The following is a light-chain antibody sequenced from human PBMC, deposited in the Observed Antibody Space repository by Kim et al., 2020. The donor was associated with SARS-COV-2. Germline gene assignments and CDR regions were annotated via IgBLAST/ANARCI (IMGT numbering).Light chain of an antibody. Sequence: EIVMTQSPATLSVSPGERATLSCRASQSVSSNLAWYQQKHGQAPRLLIHGASTRAIGIPARFSGSGSGTEFTLIISSLQSEDFALYYCQQYNKWPPWTFGQGTKVDIK. V-gene: IGKV3-15*01. CDR3: QQYNKWPPWT. J-gene: IGKJ1*01. CDR1: QSVSSN. CDR2: GAS.